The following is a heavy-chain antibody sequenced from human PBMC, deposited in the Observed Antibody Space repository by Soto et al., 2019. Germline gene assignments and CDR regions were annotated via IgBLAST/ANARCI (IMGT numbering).Heavy chain of an antibody. CDR1: GYTFTSYD. J-gene: IGHJ4*02. Sequence: ASVKVSCKASGYTFTSYDINWVRQATGQGLEWMGWMNPNSGNTGYAQKFQGRVTMTRNTSISTAYMELSSLRSEDTALYYCARARIFGATQDYWGQGTLVTVSS. CDR3: ARARIFGATQDY. V-gene: IGHV1-8*01. CDR2: MNPNSGNT. D-gene: IGHD3-3*01.